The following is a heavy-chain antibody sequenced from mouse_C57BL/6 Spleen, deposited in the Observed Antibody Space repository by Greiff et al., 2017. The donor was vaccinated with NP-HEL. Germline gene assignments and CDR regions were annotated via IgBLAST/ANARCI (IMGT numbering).Heavy chain of an antibody. Sequence: EVQLVESGGDLVKPGGSLKLSCAASGFTFSSYGMSWVRQTPDKRLEWVATISSGGSYTYYPDSVKGRFTISRDNAKNTLYLQMSSLKSEDTAMYYCASYDGYYEGVAYWGQGTLVTVSA. V-gene: IGHV5-6*01. CDR1: GFTFSSYG. J-gene: IGHJ3*01. D-gene: IGHD2-3*01. CDR2: ISSGGSYT. CDR3: ASYDGYYEGVAY.